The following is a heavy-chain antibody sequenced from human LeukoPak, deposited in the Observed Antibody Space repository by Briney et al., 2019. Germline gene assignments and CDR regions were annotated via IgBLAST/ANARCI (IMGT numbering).Heavy chain of an antibody. V-gene: IGHV3-73*01. CDR3: SRRSSGSWPLDY. CDR1: GFTFSGSA. J-gene: IGHJ4*02. D-gene: IGHD3-10*01. Sequence: GGSLKLSCAASGFTFSGSAMHWLRQASGKGLEWVGRIRSKANSYATAYAASVKGRFTISRDDSKNTAYLQMNSLKTEDTAVYYCSRRSSGSWPLDYWGQGTLVTVSS. CDR2: IRSKANSYAT.